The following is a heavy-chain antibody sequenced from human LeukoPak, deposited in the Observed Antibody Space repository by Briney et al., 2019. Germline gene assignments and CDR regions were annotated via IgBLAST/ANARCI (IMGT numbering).Heavy chain of an antibody. J-gene: IGHJ4*02. V-gene: IGHV4-59*01. CDR3: ARGRYGWLPFDY. CDR2: IYYSGST. CDR1: GGSRSSYY. Sequence: SETLSLTCTVSGGSRSSYYWSWIRQPPGQGLEWIGYIYYSGSTNYNPSLKSRVTISVDTSKNQFTLKLSSVTAADTAVYYCARGRYGWLPFDYWGQGTLVTVSS. D-gene: IGHD3-16*01.